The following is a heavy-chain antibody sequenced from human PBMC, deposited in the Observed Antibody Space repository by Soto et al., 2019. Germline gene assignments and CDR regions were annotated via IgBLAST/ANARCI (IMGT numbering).Heavy chain of an antibody. CDR2: IYYSGST. D-gene: IGHD3-10*02. Sequence: QVQLQESGPGLVKPSETLSLTCTVSGGSISSYYWSWIRQPPGKGLEWIGYIYYSGSTNYNPSLKSRVTISVDTSKNQFSLKLSSVTAADTAVYYCARGPYYYVPFAFDIWGQGTMVTVSS. CDR1: GGSISSYY. CDR3: ARGPYYYVPFAFDI. J-gene: IGHJ3*02. V-gene: IGHV4-59*01.